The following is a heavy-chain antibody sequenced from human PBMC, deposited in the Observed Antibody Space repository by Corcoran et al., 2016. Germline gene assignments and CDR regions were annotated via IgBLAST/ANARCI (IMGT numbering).Heavy chain of an antibody. Sequence: EVQLVESGGGLVQPGGSLRLSCAASGFAFSSYSMNWVRLTPGKKLEWVSYISSTSSDIFYADSVKGRFTISRDNARNSLSLPMNSLRDEDTAVYYCARARIEGYDYWGQGTLVTVSS. J-gene: IGHJ4*02. V-gene: IGHV3-48*02. D-gene: IGHD2-15*01. CDR3: ARARIEGYDY. CDR2: ISSTSSDI. CDR1: GFAFSSYS.